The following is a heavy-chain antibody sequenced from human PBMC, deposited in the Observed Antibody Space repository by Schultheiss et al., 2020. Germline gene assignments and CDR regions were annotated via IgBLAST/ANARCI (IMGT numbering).Heavy chain of an antibody. Sequence: GGSLRLSCAASGFTFSSYSMNWVRQAPGKGLEWVGRTRNNANSYTTEYAASVKGRFTISRDESKNSLYLQMNSLRAEDTAVYYCARDPWGEYIWGRGPGGGLDVWGQGTMVNVYS. D-gene: IGHD3-16*01. CDR2: TRNNANSYTT. J-gene: IGHJ6*02. CDR1: GFTFSSYS. CDR3: ARDPWGEYIWGRGPGGGLDV. V-gene: IGHV3-72*01.